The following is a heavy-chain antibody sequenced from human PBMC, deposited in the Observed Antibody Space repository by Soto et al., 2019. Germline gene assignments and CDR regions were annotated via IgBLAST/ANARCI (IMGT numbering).Heavy chain of an antibody. V-gene: IGHV1-69*02. D-gene: IGHD3-22*01. CDR3: ASLSDDTRGNFDY. CDR2: FIPMLGIA. J-gene: IGHJ4*02. CDR1: GDSFSRST. Sequence: QVQLVQSGAEVKRPGSSVKVSCKASGDSFSRSTFSWVRQAPGQGLEWMGRFIPMLGIANYAQTFQGRVTITADKSTSTAYMDLSSMRSEDTAVYYCASLSDDTRGNFDYWGQGTLVTVSS.